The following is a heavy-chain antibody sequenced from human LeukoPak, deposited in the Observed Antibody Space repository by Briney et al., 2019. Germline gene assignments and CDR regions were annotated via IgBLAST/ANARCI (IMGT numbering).Heavy chain of an antibody. Sequence: PSETLSLTCTISGGSISTYYWSWIRQPPGKGLEWIGYIYYSGSTNYNPSLMSRLTISVDTSKNQYSLQLTSVTPEDTAVYYCARDRYRSGWYGPFFDFWGQGILVTVSS. J-gene: IGHJ4*02. CDR3: ARDRYRSGWYGPFFDF. V-gene: IGHV4-59*12. D-gene: IGHD6-19*01. CDR1: GGSISTYY. CDR2: IYYSGST.